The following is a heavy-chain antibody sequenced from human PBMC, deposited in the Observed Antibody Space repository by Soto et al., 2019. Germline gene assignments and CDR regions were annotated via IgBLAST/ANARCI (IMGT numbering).Heavy chain of an antibody. CDR1: GGTFSSYA. V-gene: IGHV1-69*13. J-gene: IGHJ6*02. D-gene: IGHD2-15*01. CDR2: IIPIFGTA. Sequence: SVKVSCKASGGTFSSYAISWVRQAPGQGLEWMGGIIPIFGTANYAQKFQGRVTITADESTSTAYMELSSLRSEDTAVYYCARGYCSGGSCYSYYYYYGMDVWGQGTTVTVSS. CDR3: ARGYCSGGSCYSYYYYYGMDV.